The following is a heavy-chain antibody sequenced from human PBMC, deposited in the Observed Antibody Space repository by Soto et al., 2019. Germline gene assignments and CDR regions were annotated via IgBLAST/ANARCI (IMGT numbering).Heavy chain of an antibody. CDR3: TTPTTSMIRS. CDR2: IKSKADGGTA. CDR1: GFIFSNTW. J-gene: IGHJ4*02. V-gene: IGHV3-15*07. Sequence: EVPLVESGGGLVKPGGSLRLSCAASGFIFSNTWMNWVRQAPGKGLEWVGRIKSKADGGTADYAAPVKGRFTISRDDSKNTLYVQMNSLKTEDTAVYYCTTPTTSMIRSWGQGTLVTVSS. D-gene: IGHD3-10*01.